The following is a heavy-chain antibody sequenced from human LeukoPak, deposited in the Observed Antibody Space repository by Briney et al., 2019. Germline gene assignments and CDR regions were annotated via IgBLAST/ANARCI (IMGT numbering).Heavy chain of an antibody. CDR3: ARGRIAAAGTGGSTWFDY. CDR2: INHSGST. CDR1: GGSFSGYY. Sequence: SETLSLTCAVYGGSFSGYYWSWIRQPPGKGLEWIGEINHSGSTNYNPSLKSRVTISVGTSKNQFSLKLSSVTAADTAVYYCARGRIAAAGTGGSTWFDYWGQGTLVTVSS. D-gene: IGHD6-13*01. J-gene: IGHJ4*02. V-gene: IGHV4-34*01.